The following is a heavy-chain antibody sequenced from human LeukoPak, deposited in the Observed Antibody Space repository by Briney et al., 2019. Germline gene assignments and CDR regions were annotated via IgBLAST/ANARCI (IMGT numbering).Heavy chain of an antibody. V-gene: IGHV3-30*02. Sequence: GGSLRLSCAASGFTFSSYGMHWVRQAPGKGLEWVAFIRYDGSNTYYADSVRGRFTISRDNSKNTLYLQMNSLRADDTAVYYCARGGSYYYYYGMDVWGQGTTVTVSS. CDR1: GFTFSSYG. D-gene: IGHD1-26*01. CDR3: ARGGSYYYYYGMDV. CDR2: IRYDGSNT. J-gene: IGHJ6*02.